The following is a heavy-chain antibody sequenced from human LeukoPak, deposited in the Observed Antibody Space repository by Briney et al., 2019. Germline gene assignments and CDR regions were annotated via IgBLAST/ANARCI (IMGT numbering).Heavy chain of an antibody. V-gene: IGHV3-73*01. J-gene: IGHJ4*02. CDR2: IRSKANSYAT. CDR3: ASTIPRSSSHPLNFDY. Sequence: GGSLRLSCAASGFTFSGSAMHWVRQASGKGLEWVGRIRSKANSYATAYAASVKGRFTISRDDSKNTAYLQMNSLRAEDTAVYYCASTIPRSSSHPLNFDYWGQGTLVTVSS. CDR1: GFTFSGSA. D-gene: IGHD6-6*01.